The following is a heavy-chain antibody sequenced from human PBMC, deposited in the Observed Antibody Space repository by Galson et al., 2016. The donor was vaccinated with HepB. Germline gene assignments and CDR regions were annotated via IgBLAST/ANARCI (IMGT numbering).Heavy chain of an antibody. CDR3: AKDRARGGYCPDY. CDR2: MSFDGTYK. CDR1: GFTFSNSG. J-gene: IGHJ4*02. Sequence: SLRLSCAASGFTFSNSGMHWVRQAPGKGLDWVAGMSFDGTYKYYADSVKVRFTISRDNSKSTLYLQMNSPRAEDTAVYFCAKDRARGGYCPDYWGQGTLVTVSS. D-gene: IGHD2-21*01. V-gene: IGHV3-30*18.